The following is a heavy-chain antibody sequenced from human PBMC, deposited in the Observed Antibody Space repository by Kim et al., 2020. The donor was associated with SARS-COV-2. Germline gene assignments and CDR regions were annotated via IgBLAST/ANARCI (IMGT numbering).Heavy chain of an antibody. J-gene: IGHJ4*02. V-gene: IGHV4-31*03. CDR2: IYYSGST. CDR3: ARDHKTGFWSGEEYFDY. D-gene: IGHD3-3*01. Sequence: SETLSLTCTVSGGSISSGGYYWSWIRQHPGKGLEWIGYIYYSGSTYYNPSLKSRVTISVDTSKNQFSLKLSSVTAADTAVYYCARDHKTGFWSGEEYFDYCGQGTLVTVSS. CDR1: GGSISSGGYY.